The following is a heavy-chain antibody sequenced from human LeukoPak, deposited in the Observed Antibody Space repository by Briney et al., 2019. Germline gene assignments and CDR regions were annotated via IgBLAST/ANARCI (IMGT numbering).Heavy chain of an antibody. Sequence: GGSLRLSCAASGFTFSSYSMNWVRQAPGKGLEWVSSISSSSSYIYYADSVKGRFTISRDNAKNSLYLQMNSLRAEDTAVYYCARSGQGGYYYYMDVWGQGTPVTVSS. CDR1: GFTFSSYS. D-gene: IGHD3-16*01. CDR3: ARSGQGGYYYYMDV. J-gene: IGHJ6*03. CDR2: ISSSSSYI. V-gene: IGHV3-21*01.